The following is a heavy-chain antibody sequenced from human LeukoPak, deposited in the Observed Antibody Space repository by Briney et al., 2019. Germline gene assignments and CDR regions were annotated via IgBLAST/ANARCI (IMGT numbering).Heavy chain of an antibody. CDR2: IREDGSET. J-gene: IGHJ1*01. V-gene: IGHV3-7*01. D-gene: IGHD1-1*01. CDR1: GFTFSSHW. Sequence: GGSLRLSCAASGFTFSSHWMTWVRQAPGRGLEWVANIREDGSETFYGDSVKGRFTISRDNAENTLFLQMNSLRVEDSAIYSCVRGAGPGTPFDWGQGILVTVSS. CDR3: VRGAGPGTPFD.